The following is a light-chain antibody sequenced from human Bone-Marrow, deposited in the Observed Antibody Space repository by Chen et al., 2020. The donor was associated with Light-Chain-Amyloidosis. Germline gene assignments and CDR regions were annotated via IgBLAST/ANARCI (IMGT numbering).Light chain of an antibody. CDR2: TST. CDR1: TGAVTGDYY. J-gene: IGLJ3*02. CDR3: LLYFASAQNWV. Sequence: QTVVTLEPSLTVSPGGTVTLTCASSTGAVTGDYYPNWFQQKPGQAPRALIYTSTNKHSKLSWTPARFSGSLLGGKAALTLSGVRPEDEADYYCLLYFASAQNWVFGGGTKLTVL. V-gene: IGLV7-43*01.